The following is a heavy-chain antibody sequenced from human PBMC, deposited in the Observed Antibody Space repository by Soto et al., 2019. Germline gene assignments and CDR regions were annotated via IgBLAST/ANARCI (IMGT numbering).Heavy chain of an antibody. CDR3: ARVLQGGLYYYLYAMDV. CDR2: IYNDASST. V-gene: IGHV3-74*01. CDR1: GFTFSRYW. Sequence: EVQLVEAGGGLVQPGGSLRLSCAASGFTFSRYWMHWVRQAPGKGLVWVSRIYNDASSTDYADSVKGRFTISRDNAKKTLYLQMDSLRAEDTAVYYCARVLQGGLYYYLYAMDVWGQGTTVTVSS. J-gene: IGHJ6*02. D-gene: IGHD2-15*01.